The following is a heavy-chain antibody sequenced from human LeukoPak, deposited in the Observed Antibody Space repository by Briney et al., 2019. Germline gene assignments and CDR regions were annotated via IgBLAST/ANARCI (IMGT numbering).Heavy chain of an antibody. CDR2: ISGSCGST. Sequence: GGSVRLSCAASGFTFSSYAMSWVRQAPGKGLEWVSAISGSCGSTYYADSVKGRFTISRDSSKYTLYMQMNSLRAEDTAVYYCAKDGTRGTRFGKIPHDFDYWGRGTLVTVSS. CDR1: GFTFSSYA. J-gene: IGHJ4*02. D-gene: IGHD1/OR15-1a*01. V-gene: IGHV3-23*01. CDR3: AKDGTRGTRFGKIPHDFDY.